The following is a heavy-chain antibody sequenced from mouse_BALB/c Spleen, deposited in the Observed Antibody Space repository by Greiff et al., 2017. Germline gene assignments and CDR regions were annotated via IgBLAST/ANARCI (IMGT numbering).Heavy chain of an antibody. Sequence: EVQLVESGGGLVQPGGSLRLSCATSGFTFTDYYMSWVRQPPGKALEWLGFIRNKANGYTTEYSAYVKGRFTISRDNSQSILYLQMNTLRAEDSATYYCARAYYRYDVAYWGQGTLVTVSA. J-gene: IGHJ3*01. V-gene: IGHV7-3*02. CDR3: ARAYYRYDVAY. CDR2: IRNKANGYTT. D-gene: IGHD2-14*01. CDR1: GFTFTDYY.